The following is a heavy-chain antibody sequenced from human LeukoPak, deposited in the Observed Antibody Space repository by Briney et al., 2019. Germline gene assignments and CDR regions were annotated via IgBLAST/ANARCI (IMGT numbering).Heavy chain of an antibody. Sequence: ASVKVSCKASGYTFTNNYLHWVRQAPGQGLEWMGMIYPRDGSTSYAQNFQGRVTVTRDTSTTTVHMELRGLRSEDTAVYYCARDQEGFDYWGQGTVVTASS. CDR3: ARDQEGFDY. CDR1: GYTFTNNY. V-gene: IGHV1-46*01. CDR2: IYPRDGST. J-gene: IGHJ4*02.